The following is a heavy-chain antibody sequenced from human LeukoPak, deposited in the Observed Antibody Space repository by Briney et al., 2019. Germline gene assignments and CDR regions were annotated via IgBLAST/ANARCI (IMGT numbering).Heavy chain of an antibody. D-gene: IGHD1-26*01. CDR1: GGSFSSCY. CDR2: ISDSGST. CDR3: ARVQSGSYDY. J-gene: IGHJ4*02. Sequence: SETLSLTCTVSGGSFSSCYWIWIRQPAGKGLEWIGRISDSGSTNYNPSLKSRVIMSIDTSKNQFSLQLSSVTAADTAVYYCARVQSGSYDYWGQGTLVTVSS. V-gene: IGHV4-4*07.